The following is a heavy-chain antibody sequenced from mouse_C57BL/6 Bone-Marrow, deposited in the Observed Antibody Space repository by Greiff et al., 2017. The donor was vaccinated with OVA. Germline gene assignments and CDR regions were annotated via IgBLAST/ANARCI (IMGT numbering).Heavy chain of an antibody. V-gene: IGHV14-4*01. CDR1: GFNIKDDY. Sequence: EVKVVESGAELVRPGASVKLSCTASGFNIKDDYMHWVKQRPEQGLEWIGWIDPENGDTEYASKFQGKATITADTSSNTAYLQRSSLTSEDAAVYYCTSYGNFDYWGQGTTLTVSS. J-gene: IGHJ2*01. D-gene: IGHD2-1*01. CDR3: TSYGNFDY. CDR2: IDPENGDT.